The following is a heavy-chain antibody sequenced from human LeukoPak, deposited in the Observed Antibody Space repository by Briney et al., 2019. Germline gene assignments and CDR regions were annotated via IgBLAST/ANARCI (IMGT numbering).Heavy chain of an antibody. J-gene: IGHJ5*02. CDR3: VRDGEGVGISVNYWFDP. Sequence: ASVKVSCKASGFMFTNFDINWVRLASGLGLEWMGWMDPNTGHTGYAQRFQGRVTLTRDTATSTAYMELRGLRSDDTAVYYCVRDGEGVGISVNYWFDPWGQGTLVTVSS. V-gene: IGHV1-8*02. D-gene: IGHD3-10*01. CDR2: MDPNTGHT. CDR1: GFMFTNFD.